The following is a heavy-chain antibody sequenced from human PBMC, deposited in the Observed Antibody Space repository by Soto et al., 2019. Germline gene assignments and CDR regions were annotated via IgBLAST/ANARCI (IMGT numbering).Heavy chain of an antibody. CDR1: GFSLSTSGMC. J-gene: IGHJ3*02. CDR3: ARIRPYCSGGSCFDAFDI. Sequence: GSGPTLVNPTQTLTLTCTFSGFSLSTSGMCVSWIRQPPGKALEWLALIDWDDDKYYSTSLKTRLTISKDTSKNQVVLTMTNMDPVDTATYYCARIRPYCSGGSCFDAFDIWGQGTRVTVSS. D-gene: IGHD2-15*01. V-gene: IGHV2-70*01. CDR2: IDWDDDK.